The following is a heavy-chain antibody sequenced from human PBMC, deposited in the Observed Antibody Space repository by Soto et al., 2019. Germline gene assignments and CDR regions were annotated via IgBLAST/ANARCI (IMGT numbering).Heavy chain of an antibody. CDR1: GFTFGYYA. V-gene: IGHV3-49*03. CDR3: TGYTSTPI. Sequence: LSXSCTASGFTFGYYAMSWFRQAPGKGLEWVGFIRSKAYGGTTEYAASVKGRFTISRDDSKSIAYLQMNSLKTEDTAVYYCTGYTSTPIWGQGTMVTVSS. D-gene: IGHD2-15*01. J-gene: IGHJ3*02. CDR2: IRSKAYGGTT.